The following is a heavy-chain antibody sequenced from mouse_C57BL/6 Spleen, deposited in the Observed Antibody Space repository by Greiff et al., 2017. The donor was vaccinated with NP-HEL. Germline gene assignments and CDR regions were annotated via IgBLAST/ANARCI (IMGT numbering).Heavy chain of an antibody. Sequence: DVKLVESGGGLVKPGGSLKLSCAASGFTFSSYAMSWVRQTPEKRLEWVATISDGGSYTYYPDNVKGRFTISRDNAKNNLYLQMSHLKSEDTAMYYCARAYYSNYEGYYYAMDYWGQGTSVTVSS. CDR1: GFTFSSYA. CDR2: ISDGGSYT. V-gene: IGHV5-4*03. J-gene: IGHJ4*01. CDR3: ARAYYSNYEGYYYAMDY. D-gene: IGHD2-5*01.